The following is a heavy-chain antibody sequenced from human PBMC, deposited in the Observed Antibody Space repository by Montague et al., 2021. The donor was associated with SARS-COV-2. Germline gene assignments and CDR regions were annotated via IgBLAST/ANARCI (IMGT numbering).Heavy chain of an antibody. V-gene: IGHV4-59*08. J-gene: IGHJ6*02. CDR3: ARHRKDYDILTVYSTSFYYDMDV. CDR1: GGSNSRYY. Sequence: SETLSLTCTVSGGSNSRYYWSWIRQPPGKGLEWIGYIYDSGSDNNPSLKSRVSISADTSKKLLSLSLSSVTAAATAIYYCARHRKDYDILTVYSTSFYYDMDVWGRGTTVTVSS. D-gene: IGHD3-9*01. CDR2: IYDSGS.